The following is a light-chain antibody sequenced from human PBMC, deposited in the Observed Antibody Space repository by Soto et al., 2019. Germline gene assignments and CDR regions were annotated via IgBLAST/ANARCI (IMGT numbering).Light chain of an antibody. CDR3: QHYHSPPFT. CDR2: AAS. V-gene: IGKV1-27*01. CDR1: QGISNY. Sequence: DIQMTQPPSSLSAFVGDSVTFTCRASQGISNYLAWYHQKPGKVPKLLVYAASTLQSGVPSRFTGSGSGTEFTLTIRSLQPEDVGTYYCQHYHSPPFTFGPGTKLEIK. J-gene: IGKJ3*01.